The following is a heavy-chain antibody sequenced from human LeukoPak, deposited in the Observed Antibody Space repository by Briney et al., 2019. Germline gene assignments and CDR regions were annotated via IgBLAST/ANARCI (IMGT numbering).Heavy chain of an antibody. J-gene: IGHJ4*02. CDR2: IYYSGNT. CDR3: ARVARCTSCFDVDY. V-gene: IGHV4-59*05. D-gene: IGHD2-2*01. CDR1: DDSITMYY. Sequence: TSETLSLTCSVSDDSITMYYWTWIRQPPGKGLEWIVSIYYSGNTYYNASLKSRVTISVDTSKNQFSLKFTSVTAADTAVYYCARVARCTSCFDVDYWGQGTLVTVSS.